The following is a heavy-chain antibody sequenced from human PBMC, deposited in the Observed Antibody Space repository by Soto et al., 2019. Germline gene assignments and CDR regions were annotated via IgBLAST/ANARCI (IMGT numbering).Heavy chain of an antibody. CDR3: AREVDYYYGMDV. CDR1: GYTFTGYY. D-gene: IGHD5-12*01. V-gene: IGHV1-2*04. CDR2: INPNSGGT. J-gene: IGHJ6*02. Sequence: GASVKVSCKASGYTFTGYYMHWGRQAPGQGLEWMGWINPNSGGTNYAQKFQGWVTMTRDTSISTAYMELSRLRSDDTAVYYCAREVDYYYGMDVWGQGTTVTVSS.